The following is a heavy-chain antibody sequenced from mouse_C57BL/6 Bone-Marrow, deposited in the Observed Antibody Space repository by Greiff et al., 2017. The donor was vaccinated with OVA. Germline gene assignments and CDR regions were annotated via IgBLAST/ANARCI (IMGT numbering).Heavy chain of an antibody. CDR1: GYTFTSYW. CDR2: IHPNSGST. V-gene: IGHV1-64*01. J-gene: IGHJ4*01. Sequence: VQLQQPGAELVKPGASVKLSCKASGYTFTSYWMHWVKQRPGQGLEWIGMIHPNSGSTNYNEKFKSKATLTVDKSSSTAYMQLSSLTSEDSAVYYCARSNYSNFYYAMDYWGQGTSVTVSS. CDR3: ARSNYSNFYYAMDY. D-gene: IGHD2-5*01.